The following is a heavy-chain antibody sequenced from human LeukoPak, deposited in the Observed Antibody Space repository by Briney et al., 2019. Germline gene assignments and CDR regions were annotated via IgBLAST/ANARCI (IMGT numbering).Heavy chain of an antibody. CDR3: ARDFGEMPNY. CDR2: IDPSGGST. D-gene: IGHD5-24*01. J-gene: IGHJ4*02. Sequence: EASVKVSCKASGYTFTRYYMHWVRQAPGQGLEWMGIIDPSGGSTSYAQKFQGGVTMTRDATTSTVYLELSSLRSEDTAVYYCARDFGEMPNYWGQGTLLTASS. V-gene: IGHV1-46*01. CDR1: GYTFTRYY.